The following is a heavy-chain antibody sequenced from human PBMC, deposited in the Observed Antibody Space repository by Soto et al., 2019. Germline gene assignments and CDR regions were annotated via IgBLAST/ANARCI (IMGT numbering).Heavy chain of an antibody. D-gene: IGHD2-21*02. CDR3: VRGDKGGFDL. V-gene: IGHV3-30*03. CDR1: GFTFSSYG. CDR2: ISYDGSKK. J-gene: IGHJ3*01. Sequence: GGSLRLSCAASGFTFSSYGMHWVPQAPGKGLEGGAVISYDGSKKYYADSVKGRFTISRDNAKNTLYLHMNSLRAEDTAVYYCVRGDKGGFDLWGQGTTVTVSS.